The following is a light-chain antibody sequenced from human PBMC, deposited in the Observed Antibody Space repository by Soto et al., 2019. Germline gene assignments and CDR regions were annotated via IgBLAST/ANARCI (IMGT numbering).Light chain of an antibody. CDR1: QSVSSSY. V-gene: IGKV3-20*01. Sequence: EIVLTQSPGTLSLSPGERATLSYRASQSVSSSYLAWYQQKPGQAPRLLIYGASSRATGIPDRFSGSGSGTDFTLSISRLEPEDFAVYYCQQYGSSPRTFGQGTQLEIK. J-gene: IGKJ2*01. CDR2: GAS. CDR3: QQYGSSPRT.